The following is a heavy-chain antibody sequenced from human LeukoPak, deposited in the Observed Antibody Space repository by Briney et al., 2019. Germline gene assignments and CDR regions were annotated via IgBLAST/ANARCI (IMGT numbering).Heavy chain of an antibody. V-gene: IGHV3-21*01. J-gene: IGHJ4*02. CDR2: ISSSSSYI. CDR1: GFTFSSYS. Sequence: GGSLRLSCAASGFTFSSYSMNWVRQAPGKGLEWVSSISSSSSYIYYADSVKGRFTISRDNAKNSLYLQMNSLRAEDTAVYYCARDGRGCLPDYWGQGTLVTVSS. CDR3: ARDGRGCLPDY. D-gene: IGHD3-10*01.